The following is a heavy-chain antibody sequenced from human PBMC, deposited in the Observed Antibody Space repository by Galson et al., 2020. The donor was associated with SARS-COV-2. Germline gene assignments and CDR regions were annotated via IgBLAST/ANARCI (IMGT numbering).Heavy chain of an antibody. Sequence: SETLSLTCTVSGYSISSGYYWGWIRQPPGKGLEWIGSIYHSGSTYYNPSLKSRVTISVDTSKNQFSLKLSSVTAADTAVYYCAGLKRQLVNYYYYMDVWGKGTTVTVSS. D-gene: IGHD6-6*01. CDR3: AGLKRQLVNYYYYMDV. J-gene: IGHJ6*03. CDR1: GYSISSGYY. V-gene: IGHV4-38-2*02. CDR2: IYHSGST.